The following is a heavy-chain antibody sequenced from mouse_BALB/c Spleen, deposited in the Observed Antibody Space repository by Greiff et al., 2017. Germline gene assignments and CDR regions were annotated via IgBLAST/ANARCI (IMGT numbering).Heavy chain of an antibody. CDR1: GFSLTGYG. J-gene: IGHJ4*01. D-gene: IGHD1-1*01. Sequence: VHLVESGPGLVAPSQSLSITCTVSGFSLTGYGVNWVRQPPGKGLEWLGMIWGDGSTDYNSALKSRLSISKDNSKSQVFLKMNSLQTDDTARYYCASIDYYGSSYYYAMDYWGQGTSVTVSS. CDR2: IWGDGST. CDR3: ASIDYYGSSYYYAMDY. V-gene: IGHV2-6-7*01.